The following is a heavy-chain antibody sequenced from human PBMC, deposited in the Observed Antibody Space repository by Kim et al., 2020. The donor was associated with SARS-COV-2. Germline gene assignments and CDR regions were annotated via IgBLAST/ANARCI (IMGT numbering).Heavy chain of an antibody. CDR3: ARWSGSSLDY. CDR1: GFTFSSYA. CDR2: ISYDGSNK. J-gene: IGHJ4*02. D-gene: IGHD1-26*01. V-gene: IGHV3-30-3*01. Sequence: GGSLRLSCAASGFTFSSYAMHWVRQAPGKGLEWVAVISYDGSNKYYADSVNCLFTICKDNSKNTLYLQMNSRKAEDTAVYYCARWSGSSLDYWGQGTLVT.